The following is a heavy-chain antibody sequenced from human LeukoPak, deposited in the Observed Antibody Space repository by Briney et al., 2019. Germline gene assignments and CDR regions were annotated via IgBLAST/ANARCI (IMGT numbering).Heavy chain of an antibody. V-gene: IGHV4-39*07. CDR2: IYYSGST. CDR1: GGSISSSSYY. J-gene: IGHJ4*02. Sequence: SETLSLTCTVSGGSISSSSYYWGWIRQPPGKGLEWIGSIYYSGSTYYNPSLKSRVTISVDTSKNQFSLKLSSVTAADTAVYYCARDRKVEDTAMVKRGFGYWGQGTLVTVSS. CDR3: ARDRKVEDTAMVKRGFGY. D-gene: IGHD5-18*01.